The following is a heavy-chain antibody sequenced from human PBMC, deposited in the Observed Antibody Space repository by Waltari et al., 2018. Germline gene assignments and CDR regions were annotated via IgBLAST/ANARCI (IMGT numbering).Heavy chain of an antibody. V-gene: IGHV4-59*13. D-gene: IGHD3-3*01. Sequence: QEQLQESGPGLVKPAETLSLTCSVSGGPRRDYYWRWIRQPPGKGLDWIGYIHYSGSTNYNPSLKSRVTISVDTSKNQFSLKLRSVTAADTAVYYCARASAGHYDAFDLWGQGTTVSVSS. CDR1: GGPRRDYY. J-gene: IGHJ3*01. CDR2: IHYSGST. CDR3: ARASAGHYDAFDL.